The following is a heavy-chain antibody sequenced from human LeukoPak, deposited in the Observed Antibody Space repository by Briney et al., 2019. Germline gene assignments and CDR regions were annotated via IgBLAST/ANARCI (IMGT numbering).Heavy chain of an antibody. J-gene: IGHJ3*02. CDR3: ASWLRLDAFDI. CDR1: GFTVSSNY. D-gene: IGHD3-9*01. V-gene: IGHV3-66*01. CDR2: IYSGGST. Sequence: GGSLRLSCAASGFTVSSNYMSWVRQAPGKGLEWVSVIYSGGSTYYADSVKGRFTISRDNSKITLYLQMNSLRAEDTAVYYCASWLRLDAFDIWGQGTMVTVSS.